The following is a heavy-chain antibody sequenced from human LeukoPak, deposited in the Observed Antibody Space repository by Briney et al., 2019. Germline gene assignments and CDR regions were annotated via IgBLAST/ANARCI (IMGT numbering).Heavy chain of an antibody. V-gene: IGHV3-21*01. Sequence: GGSLRLSCAASGFTFSSYSMNWVRQAPGKGPEWVSSISSSSSYIYYADSVKGRFTISRDNAKNSLYLQMNSLRAEDTAVYYCAREVDTAMVSQDYWGQGTLVTVSS. CDR2: ISSSSSYI. J-gene: IGHJ4*02. CDR1: GFTFSSYS. D-gene: IGHD5-18*01. CDR3: AREVDTAMVSQDY.